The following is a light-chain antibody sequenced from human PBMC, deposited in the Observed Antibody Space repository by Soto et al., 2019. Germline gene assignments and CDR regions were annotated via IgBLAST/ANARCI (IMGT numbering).Light chain of an antibody. Sequence: SYELTQPPSVSLSPGQTARITSSGDALPKQYAYWYQQKPGQAPVLVISKDTERPSGIPERFSGSNSGTTVTLTISGVQAEDEADYYCQSADSSGSYWVFGGGTKLTVL. CDR2: KDT. V-gene: IGLV3-25*03. J-gene: IGLJ3*02. CDR1: ALPKQY. CDR3: QSADSSGSYWV.